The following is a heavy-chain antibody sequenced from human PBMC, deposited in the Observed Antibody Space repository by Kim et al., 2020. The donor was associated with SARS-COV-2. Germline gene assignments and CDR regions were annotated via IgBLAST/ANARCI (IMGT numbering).Heavy chain of an antibody. V-gene: IGHV3-11*05. J-gene: IGHJ3*02. CDR1: GFTFSDYY. Sequence: GGSLRLSCAASGFTFSDYYMSWIRQAPGKGLEWVSYISSSSSYTNYADSVKGRFTISRDNAKNSLYLQMNSLRAEDTAVYYCARGCVGWLQAFDIWDQGTMGTVSS. CDR2: ISSSSSYT. CDR3: ARGCVGWLQAFDI. D-gene: IGHD5-12*01.